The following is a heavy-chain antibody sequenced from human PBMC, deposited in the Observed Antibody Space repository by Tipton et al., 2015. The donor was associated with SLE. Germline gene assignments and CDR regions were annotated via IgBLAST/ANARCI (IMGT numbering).Heavy chain of an antibody. CDR2: IYTSGSI. V-gene: IGHV4-61*09. CDR3: ARGSWYDP. J-gene: IGHJ5*02. CDR1: GGSISSGSYY. Sequence: TLSLTCTVSGGSISSGSYYWSWIRQPAGKGLEWIGYIYTSGSINYNPSLKSRVTISVDTSKNQFSLKLSSVTAADTAVYYCARGSWYDPWGQGTLVTVSS.